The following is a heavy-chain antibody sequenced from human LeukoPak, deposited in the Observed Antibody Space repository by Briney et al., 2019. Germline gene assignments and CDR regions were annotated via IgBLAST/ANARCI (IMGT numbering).Heavy chain of an antibody. CDR3: ASTEWNYAR. CDR1: GGSISSGDYY. J-gene: IGHJ4*02. D-gene: IGHD1-7*01. CDR2: IDQSGSS. Sequence: PSETLSLTCTVSGGSISSGDYYWSWIRQPPGKGLEWIGYIDQSGSSYYNPSLKSRVTISLDTSKNQFSLRLTSVTAADTAVYYCASTEWNYARWGQGTLVTVSS. V-gene: IGHV4-30-4*01.